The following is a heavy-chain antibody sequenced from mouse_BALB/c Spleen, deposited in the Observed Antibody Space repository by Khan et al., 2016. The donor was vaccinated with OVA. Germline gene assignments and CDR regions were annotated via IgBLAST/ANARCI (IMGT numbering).Heavy chain of an antibody. D-gene: IGHD1-1*01. Sequence: EVELVESGGGLVQPGGSRKLSCAASGFTFSTYGMHWVRQAPEKGLEWVAYISGDSSTVYYAATVTGRFTISRDNPKNTLFLQMTSLMSEDTARYYCATSYFYGYYFDYWGPGTTLTVSS. CDR3: ATSYFYGYYFDY. CDR2: ISGDSSTV. V-gene: IGHV5-17*02. J-gene: IGHJ2*01. CDR1: GFTFSTYG.